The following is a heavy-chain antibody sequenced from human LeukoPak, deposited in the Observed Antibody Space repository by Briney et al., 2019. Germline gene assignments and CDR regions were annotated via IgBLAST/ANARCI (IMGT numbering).Heavy chain of an antibody. J-gene: IGHJ3*02. CDR1: GYSISSCYY. Sequence: SETLSLTCAVSGYSISSCYYWGSIRHPPGKGLEWIGSIYHSGVTYYNPSLKSRVTILIDTSKNQFSLKLNSVTAADTAVYYCARDGPAIVGASQEDAFDIWGKGTMVTVSS. D-gene: IGHD1-26*01. CDR2: IYHSGVT. CDR3: ARDGPAIVGASQEDAFDI. V-gene: IGHV4-38-2*02.